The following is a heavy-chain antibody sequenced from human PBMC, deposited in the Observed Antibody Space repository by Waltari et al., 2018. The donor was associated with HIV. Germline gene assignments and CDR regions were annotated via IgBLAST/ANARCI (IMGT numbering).Heavy chain of an antibody. V-gene: IGHV3-30*03. CDR2: ISSDGFTK. CDR3: ARAFGFSNSGPVGY. Sequence: IQLLQSGGGVVRPGGSLRLSCAASGFTFRSHAMHWARQAPAKGLEGVAVISSDGFTKYVDSVKGRFTVSRDISKSTLYVQMNNLRPDDTAVYYCARAFGFSNSGPVGYWGQGTLVIVSS. CDR1: GFTFRSHA. D-gene: IGHD5-18*01. J-gene: IGHJ4*02.